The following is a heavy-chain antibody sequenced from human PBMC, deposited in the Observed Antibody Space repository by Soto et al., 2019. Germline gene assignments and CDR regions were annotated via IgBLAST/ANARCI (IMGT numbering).Heavy chain of an antibody. CDR3: ARDATAFDI. Sequence: SETLSLTCTVSGGSISSYYWSWIRQPPGKGLEWIGYIYYSGSTNYNPSLKSRVTISVDTSKNQFSLKLSSVTAADTAVYYCARDATAFDIWGQGTVVTVS. V-gene: IGHV4-59*01. J-gene: IGHJ3*02. CDR2: IYYSGST. CDR1: GGSISSYY.